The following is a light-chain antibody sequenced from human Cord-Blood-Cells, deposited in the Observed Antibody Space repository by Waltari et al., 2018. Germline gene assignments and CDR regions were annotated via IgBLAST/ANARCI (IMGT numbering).Light chain of an antibody. Sequence: QSALTPPASVSGSPGQSLPISCTGTSCDVGGYNYVSWYQQHPGKAPKLMIYEVSNRPSGVSNRFSGSKSGNTASLTISGLQAEDEADYYCSSYTSSSTYVFGTGTKVTVL. J-gene: IGLJ1*01. V-gene: IGLV2-14*01. CDR2: EVS. CDR3: SSYTSSSTYV. CDR1: SCDVGGYNY.